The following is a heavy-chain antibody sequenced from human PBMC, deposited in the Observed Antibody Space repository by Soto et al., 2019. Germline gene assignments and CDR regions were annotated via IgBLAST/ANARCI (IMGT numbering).Heavy chain of an antibody. V-gene: IGHV4-59*12. Sequence: QVQLQESGPGLVKPSETLSLTCTVSGGSISSYYWSWIRQPPGKGLEWIGYIYYSGSTYYNPSLKSRVTISVDTSKNQFSLKLSSVTAADTAVYYCARVSPLLIWFGESSYGMDVWGQGTTVTVSS. CDR1: GGSISSYY. CDR2: IYYSGST. J-gene: IGHJ6*02. CDR3: ARVSPLLIWFGESSYGMDV. D-gene: IGHD3-10*01.